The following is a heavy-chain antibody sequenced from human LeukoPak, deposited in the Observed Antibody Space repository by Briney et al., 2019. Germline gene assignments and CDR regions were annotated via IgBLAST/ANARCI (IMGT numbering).Heavy chain of an antibody. Sequence: GGSLRLSCAASGFSFSDFYMSWIRQAPGMGLEWISYIGTRSNPVYYADSVKGRFTISRDDAKNSLYLQMNSLRDEDTAVYFCAREARGSGRDFDYWGQGILVTVSS. V-gene: IGHV3-11*01. CDR1: GFSFSDFY. D-gene: IGHD1-26*01. J-gene: IGHJ4*02. CDR3: AREARGSGRDFDY. CDR2: IGTRSNPV.